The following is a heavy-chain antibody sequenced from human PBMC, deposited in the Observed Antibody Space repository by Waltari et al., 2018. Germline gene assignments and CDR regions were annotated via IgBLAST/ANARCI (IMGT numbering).Heavy chain of an antibody. D-gene: IGHD4-17*01. Sequence: EVQLVESGGGLVQPGGSLRLSCAASGFTFSSYWMHWVRQAPGKGLVWVSRINTDGSSTSDADSVKGRFTISRDNAKNTLYLQMNSLRAEDTAVYYCASMTTVVTFYYYYMDVWGKGTTVTVSS. J-gene: IGHJ6*03. V-gene: IGHV3-74*01. CDR2: INTDGSST. CDR3: ASMTTVVTFYYYYMDV. CDR1: GFTFSSYW.